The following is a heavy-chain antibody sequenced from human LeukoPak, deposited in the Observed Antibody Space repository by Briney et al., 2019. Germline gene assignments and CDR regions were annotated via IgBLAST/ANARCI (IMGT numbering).Heavy chain of an antibody. CDR1: GFTFSDYY. CDR3: ARDGMRYSSSWYPNWFDP. CDR2: ISSSSSYT. Sequence: GGSVRLSCAASGFTFSDYYMSWTRQAPGKGVEGVSYISSSSSYTNYADSVKGRFTISRDNAKNSLYLQMNSLRAEDTAVYYCARDGMRYSSSWYPNWFDPWGQGTLVTVSS. J-gene: IGHJ5*02. D-gene: IGHD6-13*01. V-gene: IGHV3-11*05.